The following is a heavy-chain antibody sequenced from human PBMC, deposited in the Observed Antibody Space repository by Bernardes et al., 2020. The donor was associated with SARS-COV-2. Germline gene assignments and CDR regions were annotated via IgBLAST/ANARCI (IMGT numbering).Heavy chain of an antibody. CDR1: GFTFSSYT. Sequence: GGSLRLCCAASGFTFSSYTMNWVRQAPGKGLEWVSSISTSSTYISYSDSVRGRFTISRDNAKSSVYLQMNSLRVDDTAVYYCARVDFSNLYYFDYWGQGTPVTVSS. CDR3: ARVDFSNLYYFDY. J-gene: IGHJ4*02. D-gene: IGHD4-4*01. CDR2: ISTSSTYI. V-gene: IGHV3-21*06.